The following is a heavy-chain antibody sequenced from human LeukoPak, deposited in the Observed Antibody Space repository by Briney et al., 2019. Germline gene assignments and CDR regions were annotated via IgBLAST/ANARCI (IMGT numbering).Heavy chain of an antibody. CDR1: GFSFRSHW. Sequence: GGSLRLSCVGSGFSFRSHWVNWVRQSPGKGLEWVANIKPDGSDKYYVDSARGRFTVSRDNAKNSAFLQMNSLRAEDTAIYYCATISAPTFDIWGQGTLVSVSS. J-gene: IGHJ3*02. CDR2: IKPDGSDK. D-gene: IGHD5-24*01. CDR3: ATISAPTFDI. V-gene: IGHV3-7*01.